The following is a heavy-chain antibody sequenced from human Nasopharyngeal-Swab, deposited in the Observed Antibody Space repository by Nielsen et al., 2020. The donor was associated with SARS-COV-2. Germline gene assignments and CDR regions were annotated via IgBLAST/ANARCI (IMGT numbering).Heavy chain of an antibody. CDR1: EFTFSSYT. V-gene: IGHV3-30-3*01. J-gene: IGHJ4*02. Sequence: GGSLRPSGPASEFTFSSYTMHWVRQAPGKGLGWVAVISYDGSNKYYADSVKGRFTISRDISKNTLYLQMNSLRAEDTAVFYCASTPLDSSGYYYAFHYWGRGTLVTVSS. CDR2: ISYDGSNK. CDR3: ASTPLDSSGYYYAFHY. D-gene: IGHD3-22*01.